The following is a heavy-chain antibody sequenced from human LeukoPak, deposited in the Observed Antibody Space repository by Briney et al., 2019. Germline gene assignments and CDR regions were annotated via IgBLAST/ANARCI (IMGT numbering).Heavy chain of an antibody. J-gene: IGHJ6*02. CDR3: ARAGYSYGYYGMDV. CDR1: GYTFTGYY. CDR2: INPNSGGT. Sequence: ALVKVSCKASGYTFTGYYLHWVRQAPGQGLEWMGWINPNSGGTDYAQKFQGRVTMTRDTSISTAYMELSSLRSDDTAVYYCARAGYSYGYYGMDVWGQGTSVIVSS. D-gene: IGHD5-18*01. V-gene: IGHV1-2*02.